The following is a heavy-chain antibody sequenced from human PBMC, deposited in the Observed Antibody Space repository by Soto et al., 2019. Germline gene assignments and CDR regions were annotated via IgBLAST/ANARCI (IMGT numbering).Heavy chain of an antibody. CDR2: INPSSGVS. CDR1: GYRFTAYY. Sequence: QVQLVQSGAEVQKPGASVKVSCKASGYRFTAYYMQWVRQAPGQGLEWMAIINPSSGVSTYAQRLQGRFTMTRDTSTSTVYMELSRLRSEDTAVYYCARSPPLRECPGGDWSHFDFWGQGTLVTVSS. J-gene: IGHJ4*02. D-gene: IGHD2-21*02. CDR3: ARSPPLRECPGGDWSHFDF. V-gene: IGHV1-46*04.